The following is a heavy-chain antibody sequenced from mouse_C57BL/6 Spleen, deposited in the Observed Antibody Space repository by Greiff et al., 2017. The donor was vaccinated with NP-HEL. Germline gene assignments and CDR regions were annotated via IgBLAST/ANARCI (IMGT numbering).Heavy chain of an antibody. CDR3: ARETARAMDY. CDR2: ISYDGSN. CDR1: GYSITSGYY. Sequence: EVKLQESGPGLVKPSQSLSLTCSVTGYSITSGYYWNWIRQFPGTKLEWMGYISYDGSNNYNPSLKNRISITRDTSKNHFFLKLNSVTTEDTATYYCARETARAMDYWGQGTSVTVSS. V-gene: IGHV3-6*01. J-gene: IGHJ4*01. D-gene: IGHD1-2*01.